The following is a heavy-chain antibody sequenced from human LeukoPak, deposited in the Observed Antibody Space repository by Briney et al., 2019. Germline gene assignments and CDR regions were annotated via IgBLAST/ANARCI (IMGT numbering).Heavy chain of an antibody. J-gene: IGHJ5*02. CDR2: ISGSSGHI. V-gene: IGHV3-11*05. CDR1: GFIFSDYY. D-gene: IGHD6-13*01. CDR3: ARVGSIAAAGTCDH. Sequence: PGESLRLSCAASGFIFSDYYMSWIRQAPGKGLEWVSYISGSSGHITYADSVKGRFTISGDNAKNSLYLQMNSLRAEDTAFYYCARVGSIAAAGTCDHWGQGTLVTVSS.